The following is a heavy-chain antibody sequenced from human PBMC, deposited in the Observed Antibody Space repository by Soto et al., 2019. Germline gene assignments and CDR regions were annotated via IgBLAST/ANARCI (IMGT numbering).Heavy chain of an antibody. CDR3: ARAISTGGSYGVDV. Sequence: QVQLQHWGAGLLKPSETLSLTCAVYGGSFSGYYWNWIRQPPGKGLEWIGEINHRGTTNYNPPLRGRVTISVDPSKNQFSLKLSSVTAADTALYYCARAISTGGSYGVDVWGQGTTVTVSS. CDR1: GGSFSGYY. D-gene: IGHD3-16*01. J-gene: IGHJ6*02. V-gene: IGHV4-34*01. CDR2: INHRGTT.